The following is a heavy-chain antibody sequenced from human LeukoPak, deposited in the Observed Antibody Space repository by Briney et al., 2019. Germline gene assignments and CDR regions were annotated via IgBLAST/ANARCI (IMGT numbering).Heavy chain of an antibody. D-gene: IGHD2-2*01. Sequence: SETLSLTCAVSGGSISSSNWWSWVRPPPGKGLEWIGEIYHSGSTNYNPSLKSRVTISVDKSKNQFSLKLSSVTAADTAVYYCARRYCSGADCYGGDSYYYMDVWGKGTTVTVSS. CDR3: ARRYCSGADCYGGDSYYYMDV. CDR1: GGSISSSNW. V-gene: IGHV4-4*02. J-gene: IGHJ6*03. CDR2: IYHSGST.